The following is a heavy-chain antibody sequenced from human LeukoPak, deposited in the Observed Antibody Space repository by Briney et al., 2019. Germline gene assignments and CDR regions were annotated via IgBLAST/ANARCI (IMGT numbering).Heavy chain of an antibody. J-gene: IGHJ5*02. CDR1: GYTFTSYA. Sequence: ASVKVSCKASGYTFTSYAMHWVRQAPGQRLEWMGWINAGNGNTKYSQKFQGRVTITRDTSASTAYMELSSLRSEDTAVYYCARDLISGSYYNGGNWFDPWGQGTLVTVSS. V-gene: IGHV1-3*01. D-gene: IGHD3-10*01. CDR2: INAGNGNT. CDR3: ARDLISGSYYNGGNWFDP.